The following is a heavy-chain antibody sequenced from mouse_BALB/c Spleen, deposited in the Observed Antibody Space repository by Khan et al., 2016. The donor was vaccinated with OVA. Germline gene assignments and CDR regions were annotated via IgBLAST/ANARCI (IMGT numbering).Heavy chain of an antibody. CDR2: VSTGGSYT. J-gene: IGHJ3*01. Sequence: EVELVESGGDLVKPGGSLKLSCAASGFTFSTYGMSWVRQAPDKRLEWVATVSTGGSYTYYPDSVKGRFTISRDNAKNTLYLQLSGLRSEDTAMFYCTRRAYYYDSEAFAYWGQGTLVTVSA. CDR1: GFTFSTYG. V-gene: IGHV5-6*01. D-gene: IGHD1-1*01. CDR3: TRRAYYYDSEAFAY.